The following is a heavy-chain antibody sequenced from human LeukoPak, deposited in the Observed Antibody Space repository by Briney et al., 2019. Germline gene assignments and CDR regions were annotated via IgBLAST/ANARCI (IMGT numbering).Heavy chain of an antibody. J-gene: IGHJ4*02. V-gene: IGHV3-9*01. CDR1: GFTFDDYA. CDR3: AKDIIPYCSSTSCYTGFDY. CDR2: ISWNSGSI. D-gene: IGHD2-2*02. Sequence: GRSLRLSCAASGFTFDDYAMHWVRQAPGKGLEWVSGISWNSGSIGYADFVKGRFTISRDNAKNSLYLQMNSLRAEDTALYYCAKDIIPYCSSTSCYTGFDYWGQGTLVTVSS.